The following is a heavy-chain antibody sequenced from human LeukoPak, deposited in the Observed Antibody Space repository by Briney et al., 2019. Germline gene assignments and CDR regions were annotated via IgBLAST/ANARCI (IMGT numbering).Heavy chain of an antibody. CDR3: ARSQQLIRTFDY. CDR2: IHYRGDT. D-gene: IGHD6-13*01. J-gene: IGHJ4*02. Sequence: SETLSLTCTVSGGSISANVHYWGWIRQPPGKGLEWIGTIHYRGDTHYNPSLESRVTMSVDTSKNQFSLKLSSVTAADTAVYYCARSQQLIRTFDYWGQGTLVTVSS. CDR1: GGSISANVHY. V-gene: IGHV4-39*07.